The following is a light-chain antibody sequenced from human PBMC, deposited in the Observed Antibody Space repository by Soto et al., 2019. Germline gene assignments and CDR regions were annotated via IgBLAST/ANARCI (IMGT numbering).Light chain of an antibody. J-gene: IGKJ1*01. CDR1: QSVRSSF. CDR2: GAS. CDR3: QQYGSSPST. V-gene: IGKV3-20*01. Sequence: EIVLTQSPGTLSLSPGERATLSCRASQSVRSSFLAWYQQKPGQTPGLLIYGASSRATGIPDRFNGSGSGTDFTLTISRLEPEDFAVYYCQQYGSSPSTFGQGTKVEIK.